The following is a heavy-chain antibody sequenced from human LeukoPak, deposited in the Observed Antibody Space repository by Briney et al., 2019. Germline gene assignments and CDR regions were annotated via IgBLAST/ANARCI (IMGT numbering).Heavy chain of an antibody. CDR1: GFTLRNYA. J-gene: IGHJ4*02. CDR2: ISGSSGNT. Sequence: GGSLRLSCAASGFTLRNYAMNWVRQAPGKGLEWVSTISGSSGNTYYADSVKGRFTISRDTSKNTLYLQMNSLRVEDTAVYYCGKIGDASVVDYWGQGTLVTVSS. D-gene: IGHD3-16*01. V-gene: IGHV3-23*01. CDR3: GKIGDASVVDY.